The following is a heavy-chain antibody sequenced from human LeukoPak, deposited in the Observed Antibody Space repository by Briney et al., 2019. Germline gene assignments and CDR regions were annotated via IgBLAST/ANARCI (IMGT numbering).Heavy chain of an antibody. CDR2: IIPIFGTA. J-gene: IGHJ4*02. Sequence: ASVKVSCMASGGTFSSYAISWVRQAPGEGLEWMGGIIPIFGTANYAQKFQGRVTITADKSTSTAYMELSSLRSEDTAVYYCASYGLRTSTYFDYWGQGTLVTVSS. CDR1: GGTFSSYA. D-gene: IGHD5-12*01. CDR3: ASYGLRTSTYFDY. V-gene: IGHV1-69*06.